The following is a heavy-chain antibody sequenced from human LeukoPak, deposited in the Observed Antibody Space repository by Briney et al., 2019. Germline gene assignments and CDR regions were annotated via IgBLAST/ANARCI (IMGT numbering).Heavy chain of an antibody. J-gene: IGHJ6*03. V-gene: IGHV4-39*07. CDR1: GGSISSSGYY. D-gene: IGHD6-13*01. Sequence: SETLSLTCTVSGGSISSSGYYWSWIRQPPGKGLAWIGEINHSGSTNYNPSLKSRVTISVDTSKNQFSLKLSSVTAADTAVYYCARLRDSSWVKVRYYYMDVWGKGTTVTISS. CDR3: ARLRDSSWVKVRYYYMDV. CDR2: INHSGST.